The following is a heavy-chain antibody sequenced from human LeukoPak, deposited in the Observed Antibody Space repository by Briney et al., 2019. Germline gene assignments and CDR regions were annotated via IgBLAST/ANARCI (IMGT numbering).Heavy chain of an antibody. Sequence: ASVKVSFKASGYTFTGYYMHWVRQAPGQGLEWMGWINPNSGGTNYAQKFQGRVTMTRDTSISTAYMELSRLRSDDTAVYYCARGSYYYDSSGYVGSPSFDYWGQGTLVTVSS. CDR3: ARGSYYYDSSGYVGSPSFDY. J-gene: IGHJ4*02. D-gene: IGHD3-22*01. CDR2: INPNSGGT. CDR1: GYTFTGYY. V-gene: IGHV1-2*02.